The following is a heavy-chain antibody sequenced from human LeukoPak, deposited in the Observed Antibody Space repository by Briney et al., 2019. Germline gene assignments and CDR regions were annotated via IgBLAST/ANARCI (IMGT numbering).Heavy chain of an antibody. D-gene: IGHD3-10*01. V-gene: IGHV3-33*01. CDR3: AREFITMVRGVGVRAFDP. J-gene: IGHJ5*02. CDR2: IWYDGSNK. Sequence: GRSLRLSCAASGFTFSSYGMHWVRQAPGKGLEWVAVIWYDGSNKYYADSVKGRFTISRDNSKNTLYLQMSSLRAEDTAVYYCAREFITMVRGVGVRAFDPWGQGTLVTVSS. CDR1: GFTFSSYG.